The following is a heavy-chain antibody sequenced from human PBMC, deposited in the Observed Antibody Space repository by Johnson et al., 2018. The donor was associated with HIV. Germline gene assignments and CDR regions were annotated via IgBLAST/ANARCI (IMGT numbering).Heavy chain of an antibody. Sequence: MQLVESGGGLVQPGGSLRLSCAASGFTFSNAWMTWVRQAPGKGLEWIGRIKSNTDGGTTDYAAPVKGRFTISRDDSKNTLYLQMNSLKTEDTAVYYCTTDGRIPVAHHDAFDVWGQGTMVTVSS. CDR3: TTDGRIPVAHHDAFDV. CDR2: IKSNTDGGTT. V-gene: IGHV3-15*01. J-gene: IGHJ3*01. CDR1: GFTFSNAW. D-gene: IGHD6-19*01.